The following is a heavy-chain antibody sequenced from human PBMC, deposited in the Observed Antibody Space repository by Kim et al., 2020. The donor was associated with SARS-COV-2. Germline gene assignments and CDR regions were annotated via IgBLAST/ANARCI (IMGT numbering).Heavy chain of an antibody. V-gene: IGHV1-18*01. CDR2: NGNT. Sequence: NGNTNYAQKHQGRITMTTDTSTSTAYMELRSLRSDDTAVYYCARDEGLDYWGQGTLVTVSS. J-gene: IGHJ4*02. D-gene: IGHD5-12*01. CDR3: ARDEGLDY.